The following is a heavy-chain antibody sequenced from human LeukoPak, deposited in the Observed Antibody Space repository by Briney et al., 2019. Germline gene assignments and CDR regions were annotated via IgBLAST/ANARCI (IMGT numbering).Heavy chain of an antibody. D-gene: IGHD3-22*01. CDR3: ARDLASSGYVLDY. CDR1: GFTFSNYD. Sequence: GGSLRLSCAVSGFTFSNYDMHWVRQATGKGLEWVSGIDTAGDTYYPGSVKGRFTISRENAKNSLYLQMNSLRAEDTAVYYCARDLASSGYVLDYWGQGTLVTVSS. J-gene: IGHJ4*02. CDR2: IDTAGDT. V-gene: IGHV3-13*01.